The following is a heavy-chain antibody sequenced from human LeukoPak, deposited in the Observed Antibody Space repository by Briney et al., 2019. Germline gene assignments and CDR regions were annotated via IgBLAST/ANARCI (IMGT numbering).Heavy chain of an antibody. J-gene: IGHJ4*02. CDR3: ARRSRLYRHETTGYHDS. Sequence: SETLSLTCNVSGDYITTTNYYWAWIRQPPGKGLEWIASVFYSGTTHYNPSLKSRVTISMDTSRKQISLRLTSVTATDTAIYYCARRSRLYRHETTGYHDSWGQGTLVTVS. CDR2: VFYSGTT. CDR1: GDYITTTNYY. D-gene: IGHD3-9*01. V-gene: IGHV4-39*01.